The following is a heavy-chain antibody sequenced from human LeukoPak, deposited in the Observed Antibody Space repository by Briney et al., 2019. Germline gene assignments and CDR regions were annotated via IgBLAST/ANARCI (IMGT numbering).Heavy chain of an antibody. CDR1: GFTFSSYG. J-gene: IGHJ5*02. CDR3: ARDVAAAAGTRGFDP. V-gene: IGHV3-48*04. CDR2: ISSSSSNT. Sequence: GGSLRLSCAASGFTFSSYGMIWVRQAPGKALEGVSYISSSSSNTYYADSVKGRFTISRDNAKNSLYLQMNSLRAEDTAVYYCARDVAAAAGTRGFDPWGQGTLVTVSS. D-gene: IGHD6-13*01.